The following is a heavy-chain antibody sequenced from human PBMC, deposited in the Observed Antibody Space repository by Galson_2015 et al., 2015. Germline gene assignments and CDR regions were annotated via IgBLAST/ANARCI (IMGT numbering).Heavy chain of an antibody. D-gene: IGHD1-26*01. CDR1: GFTFSSYG. Sequence: SLRLSCAASGFTFSSYGMHWVRQAPGKGLEWVAVIWYDGSNKYYADSVKGRFTISRDNSKNTLYLQMNSLRAEDTAVYYCARDPGIVGATSAFDYWGQGTLVTVSS. CDR3: ARDPGIVGATSAFDY. J-gene: IGHJ4*02. V-gene: IGHV3-33*01. CDR2: IWYDGSNK.